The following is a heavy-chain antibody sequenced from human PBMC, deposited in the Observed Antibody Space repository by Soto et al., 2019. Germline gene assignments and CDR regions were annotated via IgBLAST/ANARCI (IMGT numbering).Heavy chain of an antibody. CDR3: AKTPKNIAVAGYFDY. CDR1: GFTFSSYS. CDR2: ISSSSSYI. V-gene: IGHV3-21*01. Sequence: PGGSLRLSCAASGFTFSSYSMNWVRHAPGKGLEWVSSISSSSSYIYYADSVKGRFTISRDNAKNSLYLQMNSLRAEDTAVYYCAKTPKNIAVAGYFDYWGQGTLVTVSS. J-gene: IGHJ4*02. D-gene: IGHD6-19*01.